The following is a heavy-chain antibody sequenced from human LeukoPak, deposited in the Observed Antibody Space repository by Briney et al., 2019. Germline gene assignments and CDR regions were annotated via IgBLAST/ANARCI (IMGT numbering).Heavy chain of an antibody. Sequence: GGSLRLSCAASGFTFSSYSMNWVRQAPGKGQEWVSYISSSSSNIYYADSVKDRVTISRDNAKNSLYLQMNSLRAEDTAVYYCARERVKYGMDVWGQGTTVTVSS. V-gene: IGHV3-48*04. CDR1: GFTFSSYS. CDR2: ISSSSSNI. J-gene: IGHJ6*02. CDR3: ARERVKYGMDV.